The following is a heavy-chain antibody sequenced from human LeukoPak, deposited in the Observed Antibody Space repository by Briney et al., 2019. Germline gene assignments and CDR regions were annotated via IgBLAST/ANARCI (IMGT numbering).Heavy chain of an antibody. CDR3: ARVDYSNDFDI. V-gene: IGHV1-8*03. D-gene: IGHD4-11*01. Sequence: GASVKVSCKASGYTFTTYDINWVRQAAGQGLEWLGWMNPNSGNTGCAQKFQGRVTITRNTSISTAYMELSSLRSEDTAVYYCARVDYSNDFDIWGQGTMVTVSS. CDR1: GYTFTTYD. CDR2: MNPNSGNT. J-gene: IGHJ3*02.